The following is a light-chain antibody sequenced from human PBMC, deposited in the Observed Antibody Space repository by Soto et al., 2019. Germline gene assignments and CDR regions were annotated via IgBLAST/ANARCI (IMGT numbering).Light chain of an antibody. CDR1: QSVLYSSNNKNY. CDR3: QQYYSTPLT. V-gene: IGKV4-1*01. Sequence: DIVMTQSPDSLAVSLGERATINCKSSQSVLYSSNNKNYLAWYQQKPGQPPKLLIYWASTRESGVPDRFSGSGSGTDFTSTISSLQAEDVAVYYCQQYYSTPLTFGGGTKVEIK. J-gene: IGKJ4*01. CDR2: WAS.